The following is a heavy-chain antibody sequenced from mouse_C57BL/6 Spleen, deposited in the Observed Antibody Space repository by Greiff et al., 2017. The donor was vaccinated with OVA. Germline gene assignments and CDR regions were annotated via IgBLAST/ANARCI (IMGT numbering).Heavy chain of an antibody. CDR3: ARGLRSLYWYFDV. D-gene: IGHD1-1*01. CDR1: GYSITSGYY. Sequence: EVKLMESGPGLVKPSQSLSLTCSVTGYSITSGYYWNWIRQFPGNKLEWMGYISYDGSNNYNPSLKNRISITRDTSKNQFFLKLNSVTTEDTATYYCARGLRSLYWYFDVWGTGTTVTVSS. CDR2: ISYDGSN. V-gene: IGHV3-6*01. J-gene: IGHJ1*03.